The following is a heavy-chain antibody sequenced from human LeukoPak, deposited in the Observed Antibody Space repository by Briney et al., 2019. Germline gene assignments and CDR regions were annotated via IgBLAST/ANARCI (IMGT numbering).Heavy chain of an antibody. CDR2: ISYSGSA. V-gene: IGHV4-39*01. CDR3: AGSGRGGLKSGVDY. J-gene: IGHJ4*02. Sequence: SETLSLTCTVSGGSISSNNCYWGWIRQPPGKGLEWIGTISYSGSAWYNPSLKSRVTMSVDTSKNQFSLKRSSVTAADTAMYYCAGSGRGGLKSGVDYWGQGTLVTVSS. D-gene: IGHD6-25*01. CDR1: GGSISSNNCY.